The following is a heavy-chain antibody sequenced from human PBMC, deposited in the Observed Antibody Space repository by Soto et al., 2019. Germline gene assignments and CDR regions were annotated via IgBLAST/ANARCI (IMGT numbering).Heavy chain of an antibody. J-gene: IGHJ3*02. Sequence: EVQLVESGGRLVQPGGSLRLSCAASGFTFSSHTMNWVRQAPGKGLEWLAFISTSSSDTYYGDSVKGRFTISRDNAKNSLHLQMNTLTDEDTAVYYCTRGQGIAVAGNPPGAFDMWGQGTMVTVSS. CDR2: ISTSSSDT. CDR3: TRGQGIAVAGNPPGAFDM. V-gene: IGHV3-48*02. D-gene: IGHD6-19*01. CDR1: GFTFSSHT.